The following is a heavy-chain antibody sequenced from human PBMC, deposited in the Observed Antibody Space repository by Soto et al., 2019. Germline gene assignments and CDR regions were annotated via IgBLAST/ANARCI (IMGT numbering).Heavy chain of an antibody. V-gene: IGHV5-51*01. CDR3: ARGGVDYCYDGTCYCQLDS. J-gene: IGHJ4*02. D-gene: IGHD3-22*01. Sequence: PGESLKISCQGSGYSFTTYWIVWVRQMPGKGLECMGVIYPDDSDTIYSPSFQGQVTISADKSISTAYLQWSSLKASDTAMYYCARGGVDYCYDGTCYCQLDSLGQGTLVTVST. CDR2: IYPDDSDT. CDR1: GYSFTTYW.